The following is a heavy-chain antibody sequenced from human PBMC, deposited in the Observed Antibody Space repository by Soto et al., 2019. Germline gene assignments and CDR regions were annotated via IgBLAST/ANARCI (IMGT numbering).Heavy chain of an antibody. J-gene: IGHJ6*02. CDR2: ISYSGST. CDR1: GASISSDDYY. CDR3: AREVNNYYGMDV. Sequence: SETLPLSGSMSGASISSDDYYGSCFRQPPVKGLEWIWYISYSGSTYYNPSLKSRITISVDTSKTQFSLILSSVTAADTAVFSCAREVNNYYGMDVWGQGTTVTVSS. V-gene: IGHV4-30-4*01.